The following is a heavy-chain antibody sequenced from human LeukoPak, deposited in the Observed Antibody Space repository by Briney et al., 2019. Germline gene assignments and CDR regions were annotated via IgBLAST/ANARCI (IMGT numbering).Heavy chain of an antibody. D-gene: IGHD2-15*01. J-gene: IGHJ3*02. CDR3: ARGVVDDAFDI. CDR1: GGSISSGGYY. CDR2: IYYSGST. Sequence: SQTLSLTSTVSGGSISSGGYYWSWIRQHPGKGLEWIGYIYYSGSTYYNPSLKSRVTISVDTSKNQFSLKLSSVTAADTAVYYCARGVVDDAFDIWGQGTMVTVSS. V-gene: IGHV4-31*03.